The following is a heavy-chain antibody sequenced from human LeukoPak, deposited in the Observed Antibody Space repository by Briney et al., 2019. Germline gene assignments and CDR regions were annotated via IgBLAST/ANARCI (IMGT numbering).Heavy chain of an antibody. J-gene: IGHJ5*02. Sequence: PGGSLGLSLAPSGFTFVGYGMSWARQPPGKGLEWVAKIKQDGSEKYYVDSVKGRFTISRDNAKNSLYLQMNSLSAEDTAVYYCAGHYGSGFDPWGQGTLVTVSS. CDR1: GFTFVGYG. V-gene: IGHV3-7*01. D-gene: IGHD3-10*01. CDR2: IKQDGSEK. CDR3: AGHYGSGFDP.